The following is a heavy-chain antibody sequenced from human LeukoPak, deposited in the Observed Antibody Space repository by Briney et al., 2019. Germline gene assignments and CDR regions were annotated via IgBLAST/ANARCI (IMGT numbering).Heavy chain of an antibody. CDR2: IGTADDT. V-gene: IGHV3-13*01. D-gene: IGHD3-22*01. CDR3: VRLSPYDSSGYYYDY. J-gene: IGHJ4*02. Sequence: GGSLRLSCAASGFTFSNYDMHWVRQPTGKGLEWVSAIGTADDTYYPGSVKGRFTISRENAKNSLYLQMNSLRAGDTAVYYCVRLSPYDSSGYYYDYWGQGTLVTVSS. CDR1: GFTFSNYD.